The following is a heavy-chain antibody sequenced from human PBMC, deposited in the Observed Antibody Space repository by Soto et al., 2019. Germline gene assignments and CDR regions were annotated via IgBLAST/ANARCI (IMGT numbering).Heavy chain of an antibody. V-gene: IGHV6-1*01. CDR2: TYYRSKWYN. Sequence: SQTLSLTCASSGDSVSSNSAAWNWIRQSPSRGLEWLGRTYYRSKWYNDYAVSVKSRITINPDTSKNQFSLQLNSVTPEDTAVYYCARDFVVAATSSKNWFDPWGQGTLVTVSS. D-gene: IGHD2-15*01. CDR1: GDSVSSNSAA. J-gene: IGHJ5*02. CDR3: ARDFVVAATSSKNWFDP.